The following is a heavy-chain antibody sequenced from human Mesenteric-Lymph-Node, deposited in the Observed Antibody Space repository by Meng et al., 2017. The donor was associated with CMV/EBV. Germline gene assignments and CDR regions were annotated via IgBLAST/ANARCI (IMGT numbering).Heavy chain of an antibody. D-gene: IGHD1-26*01. Sequence: SETLSLTCAVYGGSFSGDYWSWIRQPPGKGLEWIGEINHSGSTNYNPSLKSRVTVDTSQNQFSLRLSSVTAADTAVYYCARQLGGSYQDYYYGMDVWGQGTTVTVSS. J-gene: IGHJ6*02. V-gene: IGHV4-34*01. CDR3: ARQLGGSYQDYYYGMDV. CDR2: INHSGST. CDR1: GGSFSGDY.